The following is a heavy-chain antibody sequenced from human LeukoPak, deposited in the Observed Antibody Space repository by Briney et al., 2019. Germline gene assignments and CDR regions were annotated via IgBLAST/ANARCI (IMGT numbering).Heavy chain of an antibody. Sequence: PSETLSLTCTVSGGSIRSYYWSWIRQPPGKGLEWIGYIYYSGSTNYNPTLKSRVTISVDTSKNQFSLKLSSVTAADTAVYYCARRTRGSNWFDPWGQGTLVTVSS. J-gene: IGHJ5*02. D-gene: IGHD5-12*01. CDR2: IYYSGST. CDR3: ARRTRGSNWFDP. CDR1: GGSIRSYY. V-gene: IGHV4-59*12.